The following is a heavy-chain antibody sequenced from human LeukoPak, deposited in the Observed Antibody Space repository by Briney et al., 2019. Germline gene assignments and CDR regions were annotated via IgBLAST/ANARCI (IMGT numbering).Heavy chain of an antibody. CDR1: GFTFSSYT. J-gene: IGHJ4*02. Sequence: GGSLRLSCAASGFTFSSYTMSWVRQAPGKGLEWVANIKQDGSEKYYVDSVKGRFTISRDNAKNSLYLQMNSLRAEDTAVYYCARDRRYSYGFLGFDYWGQRTLVTVSS. V-gene: IGHV3-7*01. CDR2: IKQDGSEK. D-gene: IGHD5-18*01. CDR3: ARDRRYSYGFLGFDY.